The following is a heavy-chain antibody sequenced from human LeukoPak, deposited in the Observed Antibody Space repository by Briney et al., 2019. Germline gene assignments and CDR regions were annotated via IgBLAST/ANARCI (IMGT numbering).Heavy chain of an antibody. Sequence: GGSLRLSCAASGFTFSSYAMHWVRQAPGKGLEWVAVISYDGSNKYYADSVKGRFTISRDNSKNTLYLQMNSLRAEDTAVYYCARDFRSSFDYWGQGILVTVSS. CDR2: ISYDGSNK. CDR1: GFTFSSYA. CDR3: ARDFRSSFDY. V-gene: IGHV3-30-3*01. D-gene: IGHD6-19*01. J-gene: IGHJ4*02.